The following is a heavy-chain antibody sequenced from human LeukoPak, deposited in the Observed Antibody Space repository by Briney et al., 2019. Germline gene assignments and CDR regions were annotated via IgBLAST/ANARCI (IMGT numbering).Heavy chain of an antibody. CDR3: ARGRTTFDY. V-gene: IGHV4-34*01. CDR1: GGSFSGYY. J-gene: IGHJ4*02. D-gene: IGHD4-11*01. Sequence: SETLSLTCAVYGGSFSGYYWSWIRQPPGKGLEWIGEINHSGSTNYNPSLKSRVTISVDTSKNQFSLKLSSVTAADTAVYYCARGRTTFDYWGQGTLVTVSS. CDR2: INHSGST.